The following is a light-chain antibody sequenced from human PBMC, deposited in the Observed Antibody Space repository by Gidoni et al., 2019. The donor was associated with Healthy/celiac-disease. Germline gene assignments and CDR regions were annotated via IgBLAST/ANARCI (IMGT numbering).Light chain of an antibody. CDR1: QGISSY. Sequence: AIRITQSPSSFSASTGDRVTITCRASQGISSYLAWYQQKPGKAPKHLIYAASTLQSGVPSRFSGSGSGTDFTLTISCLQSEDFATYYCQQYYSYPMYTFGQGTKLEIK. CDR3: QQYYSYPMYT. J-gene: IGKJ2*01. V-gene: IGKV1-8*01. CDR2: AAS.